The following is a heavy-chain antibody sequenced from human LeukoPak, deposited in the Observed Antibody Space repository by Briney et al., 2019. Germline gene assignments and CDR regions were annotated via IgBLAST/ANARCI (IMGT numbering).Heavy chain of an antibody. V-gene: IGHV3-30*04. CDR2: ISYDGSNK. J-gene: IGHJ4*02. CDR3: ARDLHYYDSSGYYFPGY. D-gene: IGHD3-22*01. CDR1: GFTFSSYA. Sequence: PGRSLRLSCAASGFTFSSYAMHWVRQAPGKGLEWVAVISYDGSNKYYADSVKGRSTISRDNSKNTLYLQMNSLRAEDTAVYYCARDLHYYDSSGYYFPGYWGQGTLVTVSS.